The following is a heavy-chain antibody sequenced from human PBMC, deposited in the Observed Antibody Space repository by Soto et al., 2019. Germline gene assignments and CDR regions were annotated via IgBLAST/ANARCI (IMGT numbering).Heavy chain of an antibody. CDR1: GFTFSSYA. CDR2: ISYDGSNK. D-gene: IGHD6-13*01. Sequence: PGGSLRLSCAASGFTFSSYAMHWVRQAPGKGLEWVAVISYDGSNKYYADSVKGRFTISRDNSKNTLYLQMNSLRAEDTAVYYCARELMAAAASSSYYYGMGVWGQGTTVTVSS. J-gene: IGHJ6*02. CDR3: ARELMAAAASSSYYYGMGV. V-gene: IGHV3-30-3*01.